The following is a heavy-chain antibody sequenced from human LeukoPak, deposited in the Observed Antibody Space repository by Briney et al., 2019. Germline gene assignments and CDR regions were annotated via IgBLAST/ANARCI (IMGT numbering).Heavy chain of an antibody. J-gene: IGHJ3*02. D-gene: IGHD3-3*01. V-gene: IGHV3-53*01. CDR2: IYSGGST. CDR3: AKHITIFGVVTSDAFDI. CDR1: GFTVSSNY. Sequence: GGSLRLSCAASGFTVSSNYMSWVRQAPGKGLEWVSVIYSGGSTYYADSVKGRFTISRDNSKNTLYLQMNSLRAEDTAVYYCAKHITIFGVVTSDAFDIWGQGTMVTVSS.